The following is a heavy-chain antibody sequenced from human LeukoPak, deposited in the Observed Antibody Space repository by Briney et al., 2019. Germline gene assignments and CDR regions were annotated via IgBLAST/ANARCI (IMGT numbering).Heavy chain of an antibody. Sequence: GGSLRLSCAASGFTFSSYAMRWVRQAPGKGLEWVAVISYDGSNKYYADSVKGRFTISRDNSKNTLYLQMNSLRAEDTAVYYCARVRMIVVVSPPGDAFDIWGQGTMVTVSS. CDR3: ARVRMIVVVSPPGDAFDI. V-gene: IGHV3-30-3*01. CDR2: ISYDGSNK. CDR1: GFTFSSYA. J-gene: IGHJ3*02. D-gene: IGHD3-22*01.